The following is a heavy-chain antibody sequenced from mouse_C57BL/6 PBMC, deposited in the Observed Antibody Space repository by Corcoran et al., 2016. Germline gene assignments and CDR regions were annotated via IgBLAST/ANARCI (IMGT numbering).Heavy chain of an antibody. CDR3: ARRAYYGSSYDWYFDV. CDR2: INPNNGGT. CDR1: GYTFTDYY. J-gene: IGHJ1*03. Sequence: EVQLQQSGPELVKPGASVKISCKASGYTFTDYYMNWVKQSHGKSLEWIGDINPNNGGTSYNQKFKGKATLTVDKSSSTAYMGLRSLTSEDSAVYYCARRAYYGSSYDWYFDVWGTGTTVTVSS. V-gene: IGHV1-26*01. D-gene: IGHD1-1*01.